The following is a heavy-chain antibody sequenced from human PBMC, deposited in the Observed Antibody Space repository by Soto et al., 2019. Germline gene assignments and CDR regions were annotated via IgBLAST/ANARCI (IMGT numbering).Heavy chain of an antibody. J-gene: IGHJ4*02. CDR3: ARAQMTIAVAGTIVYYFDY. CDR1: SGSISSSNW. CDR2: IYPNGST. D-gene: IGHD6-19*01. V-gene: IGHV4-4*02. Sequence: QVQLQESGPGLVKPSGTLSLTCAVSSGSISSSNWWSWVRQPPGKGLEWIGEIYPNGSTNYNPSLKSRVTISVDKSKNQFSLKLSSVTAADTAVYYCARAQMTIAVAGTIVYYFDYWGQGTLVTVSS.